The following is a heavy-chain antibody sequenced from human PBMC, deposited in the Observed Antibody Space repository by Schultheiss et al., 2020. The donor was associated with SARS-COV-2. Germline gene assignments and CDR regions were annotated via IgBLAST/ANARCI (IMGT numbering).Heavy chain of an antibody. D-gene: IGHD1-26*01. Sequence: GGSLRLSCAASGFTFSSYEMNWVRQGPGKGLEWVSYISTSGTTIYYADSVKGRFTISRDNAKNSLYLQMNSLRAEDTAVYYCAREKYSGSYYYYGMDVWGRGTTVTVSS. V-gene: IGHV3-48*03. CDR2: ISTSGTTI. J-gene: IGHJ6*02. CDR3: AREKYSGSYYYYGMDV. CDR1: GFTFSSYE.